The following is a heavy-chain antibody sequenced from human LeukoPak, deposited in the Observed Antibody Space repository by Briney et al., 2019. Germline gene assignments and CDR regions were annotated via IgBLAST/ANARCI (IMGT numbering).Heavy chain of an antibody. CDR1: GFTVSGNY. V-gene: IGHV3-66*02. CDR3: ARDLDLRQLDP. CDR2: IYNGGST. J-gene: IGHJ5*02. Sequence: GGSLRLSCAASGFTVSGNYMSWVRQAPGKELEWVLVIYNGGSTYYTDSVKGRFTISRDNSKNTLYLQMNSLRAEDTAVYYCARDLDLRQLDPWGQGTLVTVSS. D-gene: IGHD5-18*01.